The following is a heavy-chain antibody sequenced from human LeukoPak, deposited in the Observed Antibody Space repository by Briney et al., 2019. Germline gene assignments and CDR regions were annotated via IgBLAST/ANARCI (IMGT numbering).Heavy chain of an antibody. CDR2: IYTSGST. Sequence: SETLFLTCIVSGGSISSYYWSWIRQPPGKRLEWIGYIYTSGSTNYNPSLKSRVTISIDTSRNQFSLNLSSVTAADTAVYYCARHAAAAAHNWFDPWGQGILVTVSS. J-gene: IGHJ5*02. D-gene: IGHD6-13*01. CDR3: ARHAAAAAHNWFDP. CDR1: GGSISSYY. V-gene: IGHV4-4*09.